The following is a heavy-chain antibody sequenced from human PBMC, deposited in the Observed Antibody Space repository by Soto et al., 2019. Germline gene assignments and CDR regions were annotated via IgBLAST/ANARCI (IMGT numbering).Heavy chain of an antibody. V-gene: IGHV4-30-4*01. J-gene: IGHJ5*02. D-gene: IGHD3-10*01. CDR3: ATERSGPPFRWCDP. Sequence: QVQLQESGPGLVKPSQTLSLTCTVSGGSISSGDYYWSWIRQPPGKGLEWIGYIYYSGSTYYNPSLKSRVTISVDTSKSQVSLKLSSVTASATDVYYCATERSGPPFRWCDPWGQGTLVTVSS. CDR1: GGSISSGDYY. CDR2: IYYSGST.